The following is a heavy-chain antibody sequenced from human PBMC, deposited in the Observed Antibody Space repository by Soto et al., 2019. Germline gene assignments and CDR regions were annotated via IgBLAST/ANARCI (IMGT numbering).Heavy chain of an antibody. V-gene: IGHV4-31*03. D-gene: IGHD2-21*02. CDR3: ARGFGGYSSFRYYSHGMEV. Sequence: QVQLQESGPGLVKPSQTLSLTCSVSGGSNSSGGYFWSWIRQPPGKGLEWIGYIYYSGSAYYNPSLKSRLTMSVDTSKNHFSLRLNSVTAADTAGYDCARGFGGYSSFRYYSHGMEVWGQGTTVAVSS. CDR2: IYYSGSA. J-gene: IGHJ6*02. CDR1: GGSNSSGGYF.